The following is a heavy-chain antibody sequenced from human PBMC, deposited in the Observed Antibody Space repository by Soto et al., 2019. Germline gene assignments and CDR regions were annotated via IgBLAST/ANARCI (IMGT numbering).Heavy chain of an antibody. V-gene: IGHV1-69*13. CDR3: ARDWRLAYCGGDCYSEDAFDI. CDR1: GGTFSSYA. Sequence: GASVKDSCKASGGTFSSYAISWVRQAPGKGLEWMGGIIPIFGTANYAQKFQGRVTITADESTSTAYMELSSLRSEDTAVYYCARDWRLAYCGGDCYSEDAFDIWGQGTMVTVSS. J-gene: IGHJ3*02. CDR2: IIPIFGTA. D-gene: IGHD2-21*02.